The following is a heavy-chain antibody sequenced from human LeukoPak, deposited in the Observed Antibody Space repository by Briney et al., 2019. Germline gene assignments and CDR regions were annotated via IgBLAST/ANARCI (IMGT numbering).Heavy chain of an antibody. CDR2: ISSSSSYI. J-gene: IGHJ4*02. V-gene: IGHV3-21*01. D-gene: IGHD3-9*01. Sequence: GGSLRLSCAASGFTFSSYSMNWVRRAPGKGLEWVSSISSSSSYIYYADSVKGRFTISRDNAKNSLYLQMNSLRAEDTAVYYCARGAPRAYDILTGYNDYWGQGTLVTVSS. CDR1: GFTFSSYS. CDR3: ARGAPRAYDILTGYNDY.